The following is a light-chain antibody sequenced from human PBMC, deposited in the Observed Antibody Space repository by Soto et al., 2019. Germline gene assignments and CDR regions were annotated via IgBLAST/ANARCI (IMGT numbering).Light chain of an antibody. Sequence: QAVVTQPPSASGTPGQRVSISCSGTSSNIGSNFVYWYQQLPGAAPKVVIYRNNQRPSGVPDRFFGSKSGTSASLAISGLRSEDDADYSCATWDDSLSAKVFGTGTQLTVL. J-gene: IGLJ1*01. CDR1: SSNIGSNF. CDR3: ATWDDSLSAKV. CDR2: RNN. V-gene: IGLV1-47*01.